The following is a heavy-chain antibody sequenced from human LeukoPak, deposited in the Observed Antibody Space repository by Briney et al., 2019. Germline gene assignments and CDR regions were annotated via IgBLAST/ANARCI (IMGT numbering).Heavy chain of an antibody. CDR3: ARHDYDFWSDHLPVAFDI. Sequence: SVKVSCKASGGTFSSYAISWVRQAPGQGLEWMGGIIPIFGTANYAQKFQGRVTITTDGSTSTAYMELSSLRSEDTAVYYCARHDYDFWSDHLPVAFDIWGQGTMVTVSS. J-gene: IGHJ3*02. CDR1: GGTFSSYA. D-gene: IGHD3-3*01. V-gene: IGHV1-69*05. CDR2: IIPIFGTA.